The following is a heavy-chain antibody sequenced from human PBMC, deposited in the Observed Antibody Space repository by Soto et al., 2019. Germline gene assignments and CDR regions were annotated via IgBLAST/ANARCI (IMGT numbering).Heavy chain of an antibody. CDR2: IYYSGST. J-gene: IGHJ1*01. CDR3: AREGYDFGFIQH. Sequence: SQTLSLTCTVSGGSISSYYWSWIRQPPGKGLEWIGYIYYSGSTNYNPSLKSRVTISVDTSKNQFSLKLSSVTAADTAVYYCAREGYDFGFIQHWGQGTLVTVSS. D-gene: IGHD3-3*01. V-gene: IGHV4-59*01. CDR1: GGSISSYY.